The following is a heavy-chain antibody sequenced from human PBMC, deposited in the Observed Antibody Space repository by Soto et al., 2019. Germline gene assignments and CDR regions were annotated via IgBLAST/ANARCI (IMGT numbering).Heavy chain of an antibody. CDR3: ARGVSALNDAFDI. J-gene: IGHJ3*02. Sequence: EVQLVESGGGLVQPGGSLRLSCAASGFTFSSYWMHWVRQAPGKGLVWVSRINSDGSSTNYADTVKGRFTISRDNAKNTLYLQMNSLRAEDTAVYYCARGVSALNDAFDIWGQGTMVTVSS. CDR1: GFTFSSYW. CDR2: INSDGSST. V-gene: IGHV3-74*01. D-gene: IGHD6-25*01.